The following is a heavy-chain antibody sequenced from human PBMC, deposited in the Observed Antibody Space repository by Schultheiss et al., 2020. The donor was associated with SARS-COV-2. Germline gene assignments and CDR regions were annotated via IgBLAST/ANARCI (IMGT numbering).Heavy chain of an antibody. Sequence: GGSLRLSCAASGFTFSSYAMHWVRQAPGKGLEWVAVIWYDGSNKYYADSVKGRFTISRDNSKNTLYLQMNSLRAEDTAVYYCARVSRGYQLPHFDYWGQGTLVTVSS. CDR3: ARVSRGYQLPHFDY. J-gene: IGHJ4*02. V-gene: IGHV3-30*01. CDR2: IWYDGSNK. CDR1: GFTFSSYA. D-gene: IGHD2-2*01.